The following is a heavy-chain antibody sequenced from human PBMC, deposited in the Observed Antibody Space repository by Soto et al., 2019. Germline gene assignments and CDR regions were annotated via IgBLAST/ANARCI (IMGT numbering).Heavy chain of an antibody. D-gene: IGHD2-2*01. CDR3: AHHTITPATNWFDP. Sequence: SGPTLVNPTQTLTLTCTFSGFSLTTSGVGVGWIRQPPGKALEWLALIYWNDDKRYSPSLRGRLTITKDTSKNQVVLAMTNMDPVDTSTYYSAHHTITPATNWFDPWGLGTLVTVSS. J-gene: IGHJ5*02. CDR1: GFSLTTSGVG. CDR2: IYWNDDK. V-gene: IGHV2-5*01.